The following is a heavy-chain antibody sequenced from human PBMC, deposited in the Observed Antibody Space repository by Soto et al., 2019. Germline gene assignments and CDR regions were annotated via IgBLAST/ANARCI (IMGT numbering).Heavy chain of an antibody. Sequence: QVQLVQSGAEVKKPGSSVKVSCKASGGTFSSYAISWVRQAPGQGLEWMGGIIPIFGTANYARKFQGRVTITADKSTSTAYMELSSLRSEDTAVYYCARRGYCSSTSCYRAYYYGMDVWGQGTTVTVSS. CDR3: ARRGYCSSTSCYRAYYYGMDV. CDR1: GGTFSSYA. D-gene: IGHD2-2*02. CDR2: IIPIFGTA. J-gene: IGHJ6*02. V-gene: IGHV1-69*06.